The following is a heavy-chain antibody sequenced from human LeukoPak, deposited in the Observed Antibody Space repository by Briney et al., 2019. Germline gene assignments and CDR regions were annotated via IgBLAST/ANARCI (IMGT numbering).Heavy chain of an antibody. D-gene: IGHD3-3*01. CDR3: ARQRRAIFGSGKWFDP. Sequence: SETLSRTCAVSGYSISSGYYWGWIRQPPGKGLEWIGSIYHSGSTYYNPSLKSRVTISVDTSKNQFSLKLSSVTAADTAVYYCARQRRAIFGSGKWFDPWGQGTLVTVSS. V-gene: IGHV4-38-2*01. J-gene: IGHJ5*02. CDR2: IYHSGST. CDR1: GYSISSGYY.